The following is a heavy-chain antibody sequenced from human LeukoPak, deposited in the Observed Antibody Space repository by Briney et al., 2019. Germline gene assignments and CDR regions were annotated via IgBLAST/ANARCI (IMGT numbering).Heavy chain of an antibody. CDR1: GGTFSSYA. Sequence: SVKVSCKASGGTFSSYAISWVRQAPGAGREWMGGIIPIFGTANYAQKFQGRVTITADESTSTAYMELSSLRSEDTAVYYCARGIVQLPRGYYYGMDVWGQGTTVTVSS. D-gene: IGHD2-8*01. CDR2: IIPIFGTA. J-gene: IGHJ6*02. V-gene: IGHV1-69*13. CDR3: ARGIVQLPRGYYYGMDV.